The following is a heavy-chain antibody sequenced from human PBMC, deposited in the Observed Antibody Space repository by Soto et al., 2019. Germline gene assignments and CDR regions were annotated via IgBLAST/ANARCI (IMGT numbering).Heavy chain of an antibody. CDR1: GGSISSGGYS. D-gene: IGHD5-12*01. J-gene: IGHJ4*02. CDR2: IYHSGST. CDR3: AAGGGLPRYY. Sequence: QLQLQESGSGLVKPSQTLSLTCAVSGGSISSGGYSWSWIRQPPGKGMEWIGYIYHSGSTYYNPSPKSRVTISGDMSKNQFSLKLSSVSAAYTAVYYCAAGGGLPRYYWGQGTLVTVSS. V-gene: IGHV4-30-2*01.